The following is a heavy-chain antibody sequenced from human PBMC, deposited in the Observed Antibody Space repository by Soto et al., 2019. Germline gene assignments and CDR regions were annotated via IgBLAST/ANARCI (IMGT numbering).Heavy chain of an antibody. Sequence: SETLSLTCTVSGGSISSSSCYWGWIRQPPGKGLEWIGSIYYSGSTYYNPSLKSRVTISVDTSKNQFSLKLSSVTAADTAVYYCARRGQLDAYYYYGMDVWGQGTTVTVSS. D-gene: IGHD6-6*01. CDR3: ARRGQLDAYYYYGMDV. CDR2: IYYSGST. CDR1: GGSISSSSCY. V-gene: IGHV4-39*01. J-gene: IGHJ6*02.